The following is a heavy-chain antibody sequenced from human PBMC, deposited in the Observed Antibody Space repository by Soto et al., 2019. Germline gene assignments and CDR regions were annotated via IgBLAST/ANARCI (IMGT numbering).Heavy chain of an antibody. CDR2: IDPSYSYT. D-gene: IGHD3-3*02. CDR3: AGPALDYAYYGMDV. Sequence: EALKISWXRSRYSFTSYSNNSVPQMPGKGPEWVGMIDPSYSYTNYSPSFQGHVTISADKSIGCACMQWSSLKASDSAIYYCAGPALDYAYYGMDVWGQGTTVTVS. CDR1: RYSFTSYS. V-gene: IGHV5-10-1*01. J-gene: IGHJ6*02.